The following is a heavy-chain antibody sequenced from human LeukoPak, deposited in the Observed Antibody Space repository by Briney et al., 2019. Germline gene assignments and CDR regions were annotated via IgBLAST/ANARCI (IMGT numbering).Heavy chain of an antibody. CDR1: GGSISSYY. CDR3: AIIRLGELSFDY. Sequence: SETLSLTCTVSGGSISSYYWSWIRQPPGKGLEWIGYIYYSGSTNYNPSLTSRVTISVDTSKNQFSLKLSSVTAADTAVNYCAIIRLGELSFDYWGQGTLVTVSS. V-gene: IGHV4-59*01. CDR2: IYYSGST. J-gene: IGHJ4*02. D-gene: IGHD3-16*02.